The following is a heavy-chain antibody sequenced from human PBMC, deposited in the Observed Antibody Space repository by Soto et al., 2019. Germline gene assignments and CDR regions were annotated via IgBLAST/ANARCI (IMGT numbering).Heavy chain of an antibody. J-gene: IGHJ6*02. D-gene: IGHD6-6*01. V-gene: IGHV4-4*07. CDR1: GGSISSYY. CDR2: IYTSGST. CDR3: ATRSIAALYYYGMDV. Sequence: PSETLSLTCTVSGGSISSYYWSWIRQPAGKGLEWIGRIYTSGSTNYNPSLKSRVTISVDTSKNQFSLKLSSVTAADTAVYYCATRSIAALYYYGMDVWGQGTTVTVSS.